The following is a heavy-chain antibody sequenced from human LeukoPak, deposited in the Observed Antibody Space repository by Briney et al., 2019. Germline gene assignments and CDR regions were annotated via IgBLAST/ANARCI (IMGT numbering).Heavy chain of an antibody. J-gene: IGHJ4*02. CDR3: TRYNNDHFDY. D-gene: IGHD1-14*01. CDR1: GFTFSTYG. CDR2: IAYDGSRA. V-gene: IGHV3-33*07. Sequence: PGGSLRLSCAASGFTFSTYGMIWVRQTPGKGLEWVAVIAYDGSRAFYADSVKGRFTISRDNSKNTMSVQMDDLRAEDTAVYYCTRYNNDHFDYWGQGTLVTVSS.